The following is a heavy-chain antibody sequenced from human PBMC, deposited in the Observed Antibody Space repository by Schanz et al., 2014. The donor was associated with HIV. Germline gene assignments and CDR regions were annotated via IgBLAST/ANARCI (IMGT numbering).Heavy chain of an antibody. CDR2: IWYDGRNK. J-gene: IGHJ4*02. Sequence: QVQLVESGGGVVQPGRSLRLSCAASGFTFSNFAMHWVRQAPGKGLEWVVVIWYDGRNKYYADSVKSRFTISRDNSKNTLYLQMNSLRAEDTAVYYCARVKGAVDYWGQGTLVTVSS. CDR3: ARVKGAVDY. CDR1: GFTFSNFA. V-gene: IGHV3-33*01.